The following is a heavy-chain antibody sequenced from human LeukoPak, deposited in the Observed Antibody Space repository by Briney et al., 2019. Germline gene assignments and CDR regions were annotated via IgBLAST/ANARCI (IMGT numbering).Heavy chain of an antibody. Sequence: SETLSLTCAVSGYSISSGYYWAWIRQPPGKGLEWIGNIYHSGSTYYNPSLKSRVTISVDTSKNQFSLKLSSVTAADTAVYYCARRYSNYFFDYWGQGTLVTVSS. D-gene: IGHD4-11*01. CDR3: ARRYSNYFFDY. V-gene: IGHV4-38-2*01. CDR2: IYHSGST. J-gene: IGHJ4*02. CDR1: GYSISSGYY.